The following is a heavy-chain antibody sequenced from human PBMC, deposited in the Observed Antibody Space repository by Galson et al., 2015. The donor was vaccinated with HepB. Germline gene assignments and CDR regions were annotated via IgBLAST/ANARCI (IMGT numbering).Heavy chain of an antibody. D-gene: IGHD1-1*01. Sequence: PALVKPTQTLTLACSLSGFSLITGGVGVGWVRQTPGKALEWLAFIYWDDDIRFSPSLGNRLSIAKDTSINQVVLTMTNMDPMDTATYYCAHRHTLMYSNWNGGYFDYWGQGILVTVSS. CDR1: GFSLITGGVG. V-gene: IGHV2-5*02. CDR2: IYWDDDI. J-gene: IGHJ4*02. CDR3: AHRHTLMYSNWNGGYFDY.